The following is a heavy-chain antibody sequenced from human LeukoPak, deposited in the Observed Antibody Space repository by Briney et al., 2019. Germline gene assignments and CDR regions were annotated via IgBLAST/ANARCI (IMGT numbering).Heavy chain of an antibody. CDR3: GRGVLRYFDNFSARGFFDI. CDR2: IYNNGST. CDR1: GGSFSGYY. D-gene: IGHD3-9*01. J-gene: IGHJ3*02. V-gene: IGHV4-34*01. Sequence: SETLSLTCAVSGGSFSGYYWSWIRQPPGKGLEWIGEIYNNGSTTYNPSLKSRVTISVDTSKNHFSLMLSSVTGADTAVYCCGRGVLRYFDNFSARGFFDIWGQGTMVTVSS.